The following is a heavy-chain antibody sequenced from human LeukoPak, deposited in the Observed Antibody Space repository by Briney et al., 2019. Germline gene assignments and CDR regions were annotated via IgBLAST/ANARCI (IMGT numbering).Heavy chain of an antibody. Sequence: GGSLRLSCAASGFTFSSYAMSWVRQAPGKGLEWVSAISGSGGSTYYADSVKGRFTISRDNSKNTLYLQMNSLRAEDTAVYYCAKDRRTYYDFWSGYPAYGMDVWGQGTTVTVSS. J-gene: IGHJ6*02. D-gene: IGHD3-3*01. CDR2: ISGSGGST. V-gene: IGHV3-23*01. CDR1: GFTFSSYA. CDR3: AKDRRTYYDFWSGYPAYGMDV.